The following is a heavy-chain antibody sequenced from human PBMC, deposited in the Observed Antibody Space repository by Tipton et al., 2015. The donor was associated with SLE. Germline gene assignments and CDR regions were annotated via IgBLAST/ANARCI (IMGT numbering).Heavy chain of an antibody. CDR1: GGSISSYY. CDR3: ARAGSSGWYNWYFDL. V-gene: IGHV4-59*01. J-gene: IGHJ2*01. D-gene: IGHD6-19*01. CDR2: IYYSGST. Sequence: TLSLTCTVSGGSISSYYWSWIRQPPGKGLEWIGYIYYSGSTNYNPSLKSRVTISVDTSKNQFSPKLSSVTAADTAVYYCARAGSSGWYNWYFDLWGRGTLVTVSS.